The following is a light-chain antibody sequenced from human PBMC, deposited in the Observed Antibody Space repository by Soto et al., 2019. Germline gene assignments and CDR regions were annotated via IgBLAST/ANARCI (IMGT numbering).Light chain of an antibody. CDR3: QQYNTYST. CDR2: DAS. V-gene: IGKV1-5*01. CDR1: QSISSW. J-gene: IGKJ2*01. Sequence: DIHMTQVPSTLSASVGDRVTITCRASQSISSWLAWYQQKPGKAPKLLIYDASSLESGVPSRFSGSGSGTEFTLTINSLQPDDFATYYCQQYNTYSTFGQGTKVDIK.